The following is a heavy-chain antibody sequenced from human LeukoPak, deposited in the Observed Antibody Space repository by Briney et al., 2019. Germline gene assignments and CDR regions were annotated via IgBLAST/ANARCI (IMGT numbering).Heavy chain of an antibody. J-gene: IGHJ4*02. CDR1: VYTSTGYF. CDR2: INPNSGGT. CDR3: ARVDTSTWDSFDS. V-gene: IGHV1-2*02. Sequence: ASVKVSCKASVYTSTGYFLHWVRQAPGQGLEWMGWINPNSGGTNYAQKFQGRVTMTRDTSISTAYMELSSLRSDDTAVYYCARVDTSTWDSFDSWGQGTLITVSS. D-gene: IGHD6-13*01.